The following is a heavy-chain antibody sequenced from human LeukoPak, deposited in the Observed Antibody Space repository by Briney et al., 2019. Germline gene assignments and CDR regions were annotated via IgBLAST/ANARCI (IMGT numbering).Heavy chain of an antibody. D-gene: IGHD4-4*01. CDR1: GYTFISYY. Sequence: VASVKVSCKASGYTFISYYIHWVRQAPGQGLEWMGWINPNSGGTNYAQKFQGRVTMTRDTSISTAYMELSRLRSDDTAVYYCARSSTVTYYFDYWGQGTLVTVSS. CDR2: INPNSGGT. CDR3: ARSSTVTYYFDY. J-gene: IGHJ4*02. V-gene: IGHV1-2*02.